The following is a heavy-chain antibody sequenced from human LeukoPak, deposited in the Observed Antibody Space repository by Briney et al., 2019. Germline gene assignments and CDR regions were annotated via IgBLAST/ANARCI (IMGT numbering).Heavy chain of an antibody. D-gene: IGHD3-22*01. V-gene: IGHV1-69*01. Sequence: SVKVSCKASGGTFSSYAISWVRQAPGQGLEWMGGIIPIFGTANYAQKFQGRVTITADESTSTAYMELSSLRSEDTAVYYCALPYYYDSSGYYRPPYNWFDPWGQGTLVTVSS. CDR3: ALPYYYDSSGYYRPPYNWFDP. CDR1: GGTFSSYA. CDR2: IIPIFGTA. J-gene: IGHJ5*02.